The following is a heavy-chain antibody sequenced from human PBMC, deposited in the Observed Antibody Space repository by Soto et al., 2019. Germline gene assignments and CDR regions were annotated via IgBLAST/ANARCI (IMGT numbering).Heavy chain of an antibody. CDR1: GGSLSGYY. Sequence: SETLSLTCGVYGGSLSGYYWSWIRQPPGKGLEWIGYIYYSGSTNYNPSLKSRVTISVDTSKNQFSLKLSSVTAADTAVYYCARDCISTSCPGAFDIWGQGTMVTVSS. V-gene: IGHV4-34*11. CDR3: ARDCISTSCPGAFDI. D-gene: IGHD2-2*01. J-gene: IGHJ3*02. CDR2: IYYSGST.